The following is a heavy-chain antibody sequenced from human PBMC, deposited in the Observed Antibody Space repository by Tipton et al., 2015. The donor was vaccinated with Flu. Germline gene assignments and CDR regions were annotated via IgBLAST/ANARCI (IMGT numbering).Heavy chain of an antibody. V-gene: IGHV4-39*02. J-gene: IGHJ4*02. Sequence: TLSLTCSVSGASISTSHYFWAWIRQAPGKGLEWLGTAYSSGGTFYNPSLGSRVSISIDTSKNHLSLILNSVTAADTAVYYCARDTVLVPTVLEYWGQGILVTVSS. CDR2: AYSSGGT. D-gene: IGHD1-1*01. CDR1: GASISTSHYF. CDR3: ARDTVLVPTVLEY.